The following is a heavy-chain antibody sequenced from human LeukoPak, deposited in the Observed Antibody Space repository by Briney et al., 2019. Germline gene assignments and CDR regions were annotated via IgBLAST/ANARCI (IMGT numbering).Heavy chain of an antibody. D-gene: IGHD2-15*01. Sequence: GGSLRLSFAASEFTFSSYAMTWVRQAPGKGLDWVAGISGSGSSTYYADSVKGRFTISRDNSKNTMYLQVNSLRAEDTAVYFCAKDRFCSGAGCSDAFDMWGQRTMVTVSS. V-gene: IGHV3-23*01. CDR2: ISGSGSST. J-gene: IGHJ3*02. CDR3: AKDRFCSGAGCSDAFDM. CDR1: EFTFSSYA.